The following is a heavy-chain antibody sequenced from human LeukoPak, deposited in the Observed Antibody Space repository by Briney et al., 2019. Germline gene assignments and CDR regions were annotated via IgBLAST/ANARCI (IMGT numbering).Heavy chain of an antibody. Sequence: ASVKVSCKASGYTFTGYYMHWVRQAPGQGLEWMGWINPNSGGTNYAQKFQGRVTMTRDTSISTAYMELSRLRSDDTAVYYCAREAVNVTEVPYYYYYMDVWGKGTTVTVSS. CDR3: AREAVNVTEVPYYYYYMDV. CDR2: INPNSGGT. CDR1: GYTFTGYY. J-gene: IGHJ6*03. V-gene: IGHV1-2*02. D-gene: IGHD1-20*01.